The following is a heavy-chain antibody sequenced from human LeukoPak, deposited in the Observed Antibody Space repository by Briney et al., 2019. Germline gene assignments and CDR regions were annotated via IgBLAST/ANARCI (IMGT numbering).Heavy chain of an antibody. Sequence: GGSLRLSCAASGFTFSSYAMSWVRQAPGKGLEWVSAISGSGGSTYYADSVEGRFTISRDNSKNTLYLQMNSLRAEDTAVYYCAKPLTGLVATLLVAFDIWGQGTMVTVSS. D-gene: IGHD5-12*01. CDR1: GFTFSSYA. CDR3: AKPLTGLVATLLVAFDI. CDR2: ISGSGGST. V-gene: IGHV3-23*01. J-gene: IGHJ3*02.